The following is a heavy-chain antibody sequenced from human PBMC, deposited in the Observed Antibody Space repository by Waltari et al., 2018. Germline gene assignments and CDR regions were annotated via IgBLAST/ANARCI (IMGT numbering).Heavy chain of an antibody. V-gene: IGHV6-1*01. CDR3: ARGGFGFNAGRFDS. D-gene: IGHD3-10*01. J-gene: IGHJ4*02. Sequence: QVQLQQSGPGLVKPSQTLPLTCSISGDRVSRNTSIWNWIRQSPSRGLEWLGRTYYRSKWYSDSAVSVKSRITINPDTSKNQFSLQLNSVTPEDTAVYYCARGGFGFNAGRFDSWGRGTLVTVTS. CDR2: TYYRSKWYS. CDR1: GDRVSRNTSI.